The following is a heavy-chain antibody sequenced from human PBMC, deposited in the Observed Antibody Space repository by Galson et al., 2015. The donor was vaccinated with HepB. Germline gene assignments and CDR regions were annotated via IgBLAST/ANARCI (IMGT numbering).Heavy chain of an antibody. CDR1: GGTFSNSM. CDR3: ARDDAGLGAFDI. V-gene: IGHV1-69*04. CDR2: IIPFLGVT. D-gene: IGHD3-16*01. J-gene: IGHJ3*02. Sequence: SCKAPGGTFSNSMINWVRQAPGQGLEWMGRIIPFLGVTTYAQKFQGRVTITADKPTSTAYMEVTALSSDDTAVYYCARDDAGLGAFDIWGQGTMVIVSS.